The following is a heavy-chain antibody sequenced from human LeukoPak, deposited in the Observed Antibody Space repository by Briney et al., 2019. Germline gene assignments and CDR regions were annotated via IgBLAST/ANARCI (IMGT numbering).Heavy chain of an antibody. CDR2: IYHSGST. CDR3: ARYYYGSGSYYNGRPRFDY. D-gene: IGHD3-10*01. J-gene: IGHJ4*02. CDR1: GGSISSGGYY. V-gene: IGHV4-30-2*01. Sequence: SQTLSLTCTVSGGSISSGGYYWSWIRQPPGKGLEWIGYIYHSGSTYYNPSLKSRVTISVDTSKNQFSLKLSSVTAADTAMYYCARYYYGSGSYYNGRPRFDYWGQGTLVTVSS.